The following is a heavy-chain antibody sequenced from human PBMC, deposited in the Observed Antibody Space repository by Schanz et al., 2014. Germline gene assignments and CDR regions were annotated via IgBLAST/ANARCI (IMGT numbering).Heavy chain of an antibody. D-gene: IGHD6-13*01. Sequence: QVQLQQWGAGLLKPSETLSLSCAVYSGSFSGYYWSWIRQPPGKGLEWIGEINHSGSTNYNPSLKIRVTISVDTSKNQFSRKRGSVTAADTAVYYCARGPDSTSADVTRGRRRYCFDYWGQGTLVTVSS. J-gene: IGHJ4*02. CDR3: ARGPDSTSADVTRGRRRYCFDY. CDR2: INHSGST. CDR1: SGSFSGYY. V-gene: IGHV4-34*01.